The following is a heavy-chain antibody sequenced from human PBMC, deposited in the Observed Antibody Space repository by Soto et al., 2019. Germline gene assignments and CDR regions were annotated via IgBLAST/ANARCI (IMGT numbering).Heavy chain of an antibody. CDR1: GYTFTSYG. CDR2: ISAYNGNT. D-gene: IGHD2-15*01. J-gene: IGHJ5*02. Sequence: ASVKVSCKASGYTFTSYGISWVRQAPGQGLEWMGWISAYNGNTNYAQKLQGRVTMTTDTSTSTAYMELRSLRSDDTTVFYCSTLSEHCSGGSCYSGWFDPWGQGTLVTVSS. CDR3: STLSEHCSGGSCYSGWFDP. V-gene: IGHV1-18*01.